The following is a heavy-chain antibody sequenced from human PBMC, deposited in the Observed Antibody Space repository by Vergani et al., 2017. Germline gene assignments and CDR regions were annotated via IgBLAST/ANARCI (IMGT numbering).Heavy chain of an antibody. D-gene: IGHD3-10*01. CDR1: DSSIMTNPY. CDR2: IHHSGDT. V-gene: IGHV4-38-2*01. CDR3: ARHRGSGGFFPSSYFYGMDV. Sequence: QLQLQESVPGLLTPSETLTLTCDVSDSSIMTNPYWGWFRQSPGKGLEWIGCIHHSGDTHYNSSLKSRVSISIVSSSKFSLSLTSVTAADTAIYYCARHRGSGGFFPSSYFYGMDVWGHGTTVTVSS. J-gene: IGHJ6*02.